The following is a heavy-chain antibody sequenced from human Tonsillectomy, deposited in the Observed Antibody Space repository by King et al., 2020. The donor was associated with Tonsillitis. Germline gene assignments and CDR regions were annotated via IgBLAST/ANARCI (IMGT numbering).Heavy chain of an antibody. CDR3: AKVCGASRKVYGMDV. V-gene: IGHV1-2*02. CDR2: INPQSGGI. J-gene: IGHJ6*02. CDR1: GYTFNEYH. D-gene: IGHD3-10*02. Sequence: QLVQSGAEVKKPGASVKVSCKASGYTFNEYHIHWVRQAPGHGLEWMGWINPQSGGINSAQKFQGRVTMTRDTSITTAYMELSRLRFDDTAVYYCAKVCGASRKVYGMDVWGQGTTVTVSS.